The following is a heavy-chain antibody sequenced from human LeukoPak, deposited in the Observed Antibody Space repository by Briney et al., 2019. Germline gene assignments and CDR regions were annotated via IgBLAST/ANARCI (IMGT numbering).Heavy chain of an antibody. J-gene: IGHJ4*02. CDR3: ARDRIGVAGTGGDY. Sequence: ASVKVSCKASGYTFTSYGISWVRQAPGQGLEWMGWINPNSGDTYYAQKLQGRVTMTRDTSISTAYMELSRLKSEDTAVYYCARDRIGVAGTGGDYWGQGTLVTVSS. CDR2: INPNSGDT. V-gene: IGHV1-2*02. CDR1: GYTFTSYG. D-gene: IGHD6-13*01.